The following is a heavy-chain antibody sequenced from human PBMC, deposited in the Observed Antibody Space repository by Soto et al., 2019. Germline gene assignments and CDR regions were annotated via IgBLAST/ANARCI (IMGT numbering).Heavy chain of an antibody. Sequence: QITLKESGPTLVKPTQTLTLTCTFSGFSLTTRGVGVGWILQPPGKALEWLAIIYWDDDEGYSSSLKSRLTITKDTSKHQVVLTMTNMDPVHTATYYCAHRPRGYSYHFDYRGQGTLVTVSS. CDR3: AHRPRGYSYHFDY. J-gene: IGHJ4*02. CDR1: GFSLTTRGVG. CDR2: IYWDDDE. D-gene: IGHD5-18*01. V-gene: IGHV2-5*02.